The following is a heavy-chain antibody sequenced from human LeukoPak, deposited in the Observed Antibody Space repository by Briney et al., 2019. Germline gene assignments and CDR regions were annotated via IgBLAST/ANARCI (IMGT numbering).Heavy chain of an antibody. V-gene: IGHV4-4*02. CDR2: IYHSGST. CDR3: ARHQGSGWFDP. Sequence: SETLSLTCAVSGGSISSSNWWSWVRQPPGKGLEWIGEIYHSGSTNYNPSLKSRVTISVDKSKNQFSLRLNSVTAADTAVYYCARHQGSGWFDPWGQGTLVTVSS. J-gene: IGHJ5*02. CDR1: GGSISSSNW. D-gene: IGHD6-19*01.